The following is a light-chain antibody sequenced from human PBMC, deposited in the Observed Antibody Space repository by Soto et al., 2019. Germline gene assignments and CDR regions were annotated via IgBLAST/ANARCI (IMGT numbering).Light chain of an antibody. CDR1: QSVGSY. V-gene: IGKV3-11*01. CDR2: DAS. J-gene: IGKJ4*01. CDR3: QQRSNWPPD. Sequence: DIVLTQSPATLSLPPGERAALSCRASQSVGSYLAWYQQKPGQAPRLVIYDASARATGIPARFSGSGSGTDFTLTISSLEPEDFAVYYCQQRSNWPPDFGGGTKVEIK.